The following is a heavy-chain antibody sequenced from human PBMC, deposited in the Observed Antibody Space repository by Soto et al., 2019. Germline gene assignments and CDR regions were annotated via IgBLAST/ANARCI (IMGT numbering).Heavy chain of an antibody. V-gene: IGHV3-9*01. Sequence: GGSLRLSCAASGFTFDDYAMHWVRQAPGKGLEWVSGISGNSGSTYYADSVKGRFTISRDNSKNTLYLQMNSLRAEDTAVYYCAKDQGFEKYFQHWGQGTLVTVSS. CDR2: ISGNSGST. D-gene: IGHD3-9*01. CDR3: AKDQGFEKYFQH. J-gene: IGHJ1*01. CDR1: GFTFDDYA.